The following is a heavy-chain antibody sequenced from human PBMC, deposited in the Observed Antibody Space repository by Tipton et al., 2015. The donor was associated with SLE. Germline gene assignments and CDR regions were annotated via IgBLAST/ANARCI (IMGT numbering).Heavy chain of an antibody. CDR1: GGTFSSYA. D-gene: IGHD5-24*01. V-gene: IGHV1-69*05. CDR2: IIPLLGIL. Sequence: QLVQSGPEVKKPGSSVKVSCKASGGTFSSYAFSWVRQAPGQGLEWMGGIIPLLGILNYAQKFQGRVTITTDESTSTAYMELSSLRSEDTAVYYCARVRRDGYNFGEVDYWGQGTLVTVSS. J-gene: IGHJ4*02. CDR3: ARVRRDGYNFGEVDY.